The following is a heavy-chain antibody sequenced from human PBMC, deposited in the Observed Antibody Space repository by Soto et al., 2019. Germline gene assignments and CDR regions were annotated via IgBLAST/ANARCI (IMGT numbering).Heavy chain of an antibody. Sequence: EVQLLDSGGGLVQPGGSLRLSCAASGFTFSSYAMNWVRQAPGKGLEWVSVISGSGGSTYYADSVKGRFTISRDNSKNTLYLQMNSLRAEDTAVYCARRGPGTYFDYWGQGTLVTVSS. CDR1: GFTFSSYA. CDR3: ARRGPGTYFDY. V-gene: IGHV3-23*01. CDR2: ISGSGGST. J-gene: IGHJ4*02. D-gene: IGHD6-13*01.